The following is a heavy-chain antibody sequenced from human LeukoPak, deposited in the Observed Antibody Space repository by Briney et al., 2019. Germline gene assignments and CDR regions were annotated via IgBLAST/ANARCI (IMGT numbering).Heavy chain of an antibody. CDR3: TKGGGRGHGMDV. J-gene: IGHJ6*02. D-gene: IGHD3-16*01. CDR2: INQDGSEV. V-gene: IGHV3-7*02. CDR1: GLTFSTYY. Sequence: GGSLRLSCAASGLTFSTYYMTWVRQAPGKGLEWVASINQDGSEVYYVDSVKGRFTFSRDNSKNTLYLQMNSLRAEDTAVYYCTKGGGRGHGMDVWGQGTTVTVSS.